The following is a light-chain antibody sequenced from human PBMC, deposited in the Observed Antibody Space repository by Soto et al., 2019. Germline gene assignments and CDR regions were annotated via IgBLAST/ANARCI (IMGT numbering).Light chain of an antibody. J-gene: IGLJ7*01. CDR1: SSNIGSNT. CDR2: TNN. CDR3: AAWDDTLSGAV. Sequence: QSVLTQPPSASGTPGQRVTISCSGSSSNIGSNTVNWYQQLPGTAPKLLIYTNNQRPSGVPDRFSGSKSGTSASLVISGLQSEDEADYYCAAWDDTLSGAVFGGGTKLTVL. V-gene: IGLV1-44*01.